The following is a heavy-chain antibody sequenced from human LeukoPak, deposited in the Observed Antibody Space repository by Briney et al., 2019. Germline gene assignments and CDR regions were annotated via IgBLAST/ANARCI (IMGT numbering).Heavy chain of an antibody. D-gene: IGHD3-10*01. V-gene: IGHV3-74*01. Sequence: PGGSLRLSCAASGFTFSSYWMHWVRQAPGKGLVWVSRINSDGTTTYADSVKGRFTISRDNAKKTLYLQMNRLRAEDTALYYCASAYYYRLPDWGQGTLVTVSS. CDR3: ASAYYYRLPD. CDR1: GFTFSSYW. CDR2: INSDGTT. J-gene: IGHJ4*02.